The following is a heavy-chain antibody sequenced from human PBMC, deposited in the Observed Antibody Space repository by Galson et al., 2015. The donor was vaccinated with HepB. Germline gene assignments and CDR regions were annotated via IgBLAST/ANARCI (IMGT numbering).Heavy chain of an antibody. J-gene: IGHJ4*02. D-gene: IGHD6-13*01. CDR3: ARVGNGIAAAASDY. V-gene: IGHV3-21*01. CDR1: GFTFSSYS. CDR2: ISSSSSYI. Sequence: SLRLSCAASGFTFSSYSMNWVRQAPGKGLEWVSSISSSSSYIYYADSVKGRFTISRDNAKNSLYLQMNSLRAEDTAVYYCARVGNGIAAAASDYWGQGTLVTVSS.